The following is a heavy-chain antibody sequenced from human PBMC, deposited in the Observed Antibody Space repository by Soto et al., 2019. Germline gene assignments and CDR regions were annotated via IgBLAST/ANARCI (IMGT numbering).Heavy chain of an antibody. V-gene: IGHV4-61*01. Sequence: KTSETLSLTCTVSGGSVSSGSYYWSWIRQPPGKGLEWIGYIYYSGSTNYNPSLKSRVTISVDTSKNQFSLKLSSVTAADTAVYYCARVEMATTKTTFDYWGQGTLVTVSS. CDR3: ARVEMATTKTTFDY. CDR1: GGSVSSGSYY. CDR2: IYYSGST. J-gene: IGHJ4*02. D-gene: IGHD5-12*01.